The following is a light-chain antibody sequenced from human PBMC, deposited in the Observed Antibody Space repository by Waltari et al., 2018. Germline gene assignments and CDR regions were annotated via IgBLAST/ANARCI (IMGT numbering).Light chain of an antibody. Sequence: QSALTQPRSASGSPGPSVPISCAGTGSDVGSFNSVSWYQQHPGKAPRLVIFDVTQRPSGVPDRFSGSKSGTSASLTVSGLQAEDEADYYCCSYAGIWVFGGGTKLTVL. CDR2: DVT. J-gene: IGLJ3*02. V-gene: IGLV2-11*01. CDR1: GSDVGSFNS. CDR3: CSYAGIWV.